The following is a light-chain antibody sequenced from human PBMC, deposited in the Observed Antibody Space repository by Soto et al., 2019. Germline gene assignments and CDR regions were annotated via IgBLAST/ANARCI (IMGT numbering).Light chain of an antibody. CDR1: QLVSSTY. CDR3: QQYSGLPFT. V-gene: IGKV3-20*01. Sequence: EIVLTQSPGTLSLSPGESATLSCRASQLVSSTYLAWFQQKPGQAPRLLIYSASSRAAGIPDRFSGSGSGTDFTLTISRLEPEDFAVYYCQQYSGLPFTFGPGTKVDFK. CDR2: SAS. J-gene: IGKJ3*01.